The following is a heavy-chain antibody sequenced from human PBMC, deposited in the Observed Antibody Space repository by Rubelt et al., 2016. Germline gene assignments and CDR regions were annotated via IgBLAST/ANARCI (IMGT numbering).Heavy chain of an antibody. J-gene: IGHJ4*02. V-gene: IGHV3-33*01. CDR3: ASSQARGYSYGYS. CDR1: GFTFSSYG. CDR2: IWYDGSNK. D-gene: IGHD5-18*01. Sequence: GFTFSSYGMHWVRQAPGKGLEWVAVIWYDGSNKYYADSVKGRFTISRDNSKNTLYLQMNSLRAEDTAVYYCASSQARGYSYGYSWGQGTLVTVSS.